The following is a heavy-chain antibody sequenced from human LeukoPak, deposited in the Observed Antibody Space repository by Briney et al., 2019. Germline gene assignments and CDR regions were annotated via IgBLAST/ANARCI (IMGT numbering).Heavy chain of an antibody. V-gene: IGHV4-39*07. CDR3: ARDPSVSRQNLVTTAFDY. D-gene: IGHD4-17*01. CDR1: GGSISSSSYY. Sequence: PSETLSLTCTVPGGSISSSSYYWGWIRQPPGKGLEWIGSIYYSGSTYYNPSLKSRVTISVDTSKNQFSLKLSSVTAADTAVYYCARDPSVSRQNLVTTAFDYWGQGTLVTVSS. J-gene: IGHJ4*02. CDR2: IYYSGST.